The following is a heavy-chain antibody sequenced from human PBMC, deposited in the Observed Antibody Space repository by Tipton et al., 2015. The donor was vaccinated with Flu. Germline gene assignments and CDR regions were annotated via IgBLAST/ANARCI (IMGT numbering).Heavy chain of an antibody. CDR2: ITPSGVGT. CDR1: GYTFSNHY. V-gene: IGHV1-46*01. CDR3: ARGRGRFMEWSPFDY. J-gene: IGHJ4*02. Sequence: QLVQSGAEVKRPGASVKVSCEASGYTFSNHYVHWVRQAPGQGLEWMGMITPSGVGTNYAQKFEGRVTMTRDTSTSTVYMELSSLRSEDTAIYYCARGRGRFMEWSPFDYWGQGTLVTVSS. D-gene: IGHD3-3*01.